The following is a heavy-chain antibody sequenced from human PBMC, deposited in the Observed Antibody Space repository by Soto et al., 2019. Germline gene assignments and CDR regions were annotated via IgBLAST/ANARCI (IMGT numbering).Heavy chain of an antibody. CDR2: LSAYIGNT. CDR3: ARDRINGGYPGGRVY. J-gene: IGHJ4*02. V-gene: IGHV1-18*01. CDR1: GYTFTSYG. Sequence: QVQLVQSGAEVKKPGASVKVSCKASGYTFTSYGISWVRQAPGQGLEWMGWLSAYIGNTNYAQKLQGRVTMTTDTSTSTAYMELRSLRSDDTAVYYCARDRINGGYPGGRVYWGQGTLVTVSS. D-gene: IGHD2-8*01.